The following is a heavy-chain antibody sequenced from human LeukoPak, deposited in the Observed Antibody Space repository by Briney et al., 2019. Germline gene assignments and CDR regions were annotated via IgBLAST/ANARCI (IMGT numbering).Heavy chain of an antibody. D-gene: IGHD3-10*01. CDR1: GFTFNNYG. CDR2: IRYNGNNQ. V-gene: IGHV3-30*02. J-gene: IGHJ6*03. CDR3: AKDSAFYYIDV. Sequence: GSLRLSCAASGFTFNNYGMHWVRQAPGKGLEWVAFIRYNGNNQYYADSVKGRFTISRDNSKNTLYLQMNSLKGDDTAVYYCAKDSAFYYIDVWGEGTTVIISS.